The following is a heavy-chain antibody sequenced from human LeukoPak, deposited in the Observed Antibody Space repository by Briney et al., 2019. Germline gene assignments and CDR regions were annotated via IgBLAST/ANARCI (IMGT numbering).Heavy chain of an antibody. CDR1: GFTFNKSW. D-gene: IGHD6-19*01. Sequence: AGGSLRLSCAASGFTFNKSWMTWVRQAPGKGLQWVAHIKEDGGDKYYVDSVKGRFTISRDNGKTSVYLQMNSLRAEDTAVYYCATWSSGWQFDYWGQGILVSVSS. CDR2: IKEDGGDK. V-gene: IGHV3-7*05. CDR3: ATWSSGWQFDY. J-gene: IGHJ4*02.